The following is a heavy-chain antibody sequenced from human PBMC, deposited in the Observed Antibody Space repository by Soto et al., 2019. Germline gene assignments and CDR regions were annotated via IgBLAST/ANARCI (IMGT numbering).Heavy chain of an antibody. CDR1: GYTFTSYG. CDR2: ISPYNGNT. J-gene: IGHJ3*02. D-gene: IGHD2-15*01. Sequence: QVQLVQSGAEVKKPGASVKVSCKASGYTFTSYGISWVRQAPGQGLEWMGWISPYNGNTNYAQKLQGRVTMTTDTSPSTAYMELRSLRSDDTAVYYCARFRRGDCSGGSCRDGFDIWGQGTMVTVSS. CDR3: ARFRRGDCSGGSCRDGFDI. V-gene: IGHV1-18*01.